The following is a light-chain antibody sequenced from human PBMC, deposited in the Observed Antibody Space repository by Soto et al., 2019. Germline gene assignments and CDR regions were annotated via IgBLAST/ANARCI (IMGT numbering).Light chain of an antibody. J-gene: IGLJ1*01. V-gene: IGLV2-8*01. CDR3: SSYADSSNV. CDR1: SSDVGGYNY. CDR2: EVN. Sequence: QSALTQPPSASGSPGQSVAIPCTGTSSDVGGYNYVSWYQQHPGKAPKLMIYEVNKRPSGVPDRFSGSKSGNTASLTVSGLQAEDEADYSCSSYADSSNVFGTGTKVTVL.